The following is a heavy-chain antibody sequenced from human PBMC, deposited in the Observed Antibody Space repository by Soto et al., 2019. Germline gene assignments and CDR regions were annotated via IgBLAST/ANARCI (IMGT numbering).Heavy chain of an antibody. Sequence: GGSLRLSCAASGFTFSSYSMNWVRQAPGKGLEWVSYISSSSSTIYYADSVKGRFTISRDNAKNSLYLQMNSLRDEDTAVYYSARGIDYGDYYYYGMDVWGQGSKVIVSS. V-gene: IGHV3-48*02. CDR2: ISSSSSTI. J-gene: IGHJ6*02. CDR1: GFTFSSYS. CDR3: ARGIDYGDYYYYGMDV. D-gene: IGHD4-17*01.